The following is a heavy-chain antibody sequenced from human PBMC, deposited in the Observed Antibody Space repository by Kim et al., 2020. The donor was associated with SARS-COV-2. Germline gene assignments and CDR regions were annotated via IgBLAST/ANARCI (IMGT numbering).Heavy chain of an antibody. V-gene: IGHV3-30*03. CDR1: GFTFSSYG. Sequence: GGSLRLSCAASGFTFSSYGMHWVRQAPGKGLEWVAVISYDGSNKYYADSVKGRFTISRDNSKNTLYLQMNSLRAEDTAVYYCARLSSSWGQGTLVTVSS. CDR3: ARLSSS. J-gene: IGHJ4*02. CDR2: ISYDGSNK. D-gene: IGHD6-13*01.